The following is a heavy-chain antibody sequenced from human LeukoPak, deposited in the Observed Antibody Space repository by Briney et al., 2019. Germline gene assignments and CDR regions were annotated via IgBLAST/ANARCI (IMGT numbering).Heavy chain of an antibody. Sequence: SETLSLNCTVSGGSISSYYWSWIRQPAGKGLEWIGRIYTSGSTNYNPSLKSRVTMSVDTSKNQFSLKLSSVTAADTAVYYCARVGTYDSSGYYYYFDYWGQGTLVTVSS. D-gene: IGHD3-22*01. CDR1: GGSISSYY. CDR2: IYTSGST. V-gene: IGHV4-4*07. CDR3: ARVGTYDSSGYYYYFDY. J-gene: IGHJ4*02.